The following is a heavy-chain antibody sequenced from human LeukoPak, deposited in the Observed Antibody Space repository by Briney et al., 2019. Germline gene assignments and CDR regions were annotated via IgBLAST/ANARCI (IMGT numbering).Heavy chain of an antibody. D-gene: IGHD1-26*01. J-gene: IGHJ4*02. V-gene: IGHV3-21*04. CDR2: ISGSSSYI. CDR3: VRDRGTYRPIDY. CDR1: GFTFYNYS. Sequence: KPGGSLRLSCAASGFTFYNYSMNWVRQAPGKGLEWVSSISGSSSYIFYADSVKGRFTISRDNAKSSLYLQMNSLRAEDTAIYYCVRDRGTYRPIDYWGQGTLVTVSS.